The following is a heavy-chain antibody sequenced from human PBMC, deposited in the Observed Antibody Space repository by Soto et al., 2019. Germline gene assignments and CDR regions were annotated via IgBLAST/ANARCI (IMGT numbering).Heavy chain of an antibody. J-gene: IGHJ4*02. D-gene: IGHD5-18*01. CDR3: ARDKDSRYSYGCFDY. Sequence: SVKVSCKASGGTFSSYAISWVRQAPGQGLEWMGGIIPIFGTANYAQKFQGRVTITADESTSTAYMELSSLRSEDTAVYYCARDKDSRYSYGCFDYWGQGTLVTVSS. V-gene: IGHV1-69*13. CDR1: GGTFSSYA. CDR2: IIPIFGTA.